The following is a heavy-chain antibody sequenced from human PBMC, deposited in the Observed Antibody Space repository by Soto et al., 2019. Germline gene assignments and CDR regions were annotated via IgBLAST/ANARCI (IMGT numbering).Heavy chain of an antibody. CDR3: AKDSESSSWRTTIYYFDY. J-gene: IGHJ4*02. CDR2: ISGSGGSA. D-gene: IGHD6-13*01. Sequence: EVQLLESGGGLVQPGGSLRLSCAASGFAFSNYAMNWVRQAPGKGLEWVSAISGSGGSAYYADSVEARFTISRDNSKNTLYLQMNSLRVDDTAAYYCAKDSESSSWRTTIYYFDYWGQGTLVTVSS. CDR1: GFAFSNYA. V-gene: IGHV3-23*01.